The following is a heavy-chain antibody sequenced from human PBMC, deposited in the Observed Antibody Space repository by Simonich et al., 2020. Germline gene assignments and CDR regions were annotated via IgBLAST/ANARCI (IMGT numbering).Heavy chain of an antibody. CDR3: ARVPPTSGSYYYYYYMDV. J-gene: IGHJ6*03. V-gene: IGHV1-2*02. Sequence: QVQLVQSGAEVKKPGASVKVSCKASGYTFTGYYMHWVRQAPGQGLEWMGWINPNSGGTNYAQKCQGRVTKTRDTSISTAYMELSRLRSDDTAVYYCARVPPTSGSYYYYYYMDVWGKGTTVTVSS. D-gene: IGHD1-26*01. CDR2: INPNSGGT. CDR1: GYTFTGYY.